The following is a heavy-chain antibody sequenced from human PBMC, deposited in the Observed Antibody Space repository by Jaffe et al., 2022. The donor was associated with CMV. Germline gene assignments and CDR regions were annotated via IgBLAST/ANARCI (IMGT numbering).Heavy chain of an antibody. V-gene: IGHV4-59*01. Sequence: QVQLQESGPGLVKPSETLSLTCTVSGGSISSYYWSWIRQPPGKGLEWIGYIYYSGSTNYNPSLKSRVTISVDTSKNQFSLKLSSVTAADTAVYYCARDRMWLRFRNSSGWKPSLGMDYYYYYMDVWGKGTTVTVSS. CDR2: IYYSGST. J-gene: IGHJ6*03. D-gene: IGHD6-19*01. CDR3: ARDRMWLRFRNSSGWKPSLGMDYYYYYMDV. CDR1: GGSISSYY.